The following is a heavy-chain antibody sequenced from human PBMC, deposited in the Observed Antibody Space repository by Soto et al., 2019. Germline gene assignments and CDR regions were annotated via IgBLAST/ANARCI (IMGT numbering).Heavy chain of an antibody. V-gene: IGHV3-48*03. D-gene: IGHD3-10*01. Sequence: EVQLLESGGGLVQPGGSLRLSCGVSGFTFNDFEMNWVRQAPGKGLEWLAYIDGSGTTKKYADSVRGRFTISRDNPNNSLFRQMSSMRSPVPAIYYCSRGFGRVNYSGQGTLVSVSS. CDR1: GFTFNDFE. CDR2: IDGSGTTK. CDR3: SRGFGRVNY. J-gene: IGHJ4*02.